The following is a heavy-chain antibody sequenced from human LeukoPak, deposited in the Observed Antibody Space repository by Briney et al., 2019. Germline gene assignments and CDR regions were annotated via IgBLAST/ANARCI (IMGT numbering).Heavy chain of an antibody. J-gene: IGHJ5*02. D-gene: IGHD1-26*01. CDR3: ARDTAPPHSGRFDWWFDP. V-gene: IGHV1-46*01. Sequence: VASVKVSCKASGYTFTSYYMHWVRQAPGQGLEWMGIINPSGGSTSYAQKFQGRVTMTRDTSTSTVYMELSSLRSEDTAVYYCARDTAPPHSGRFDWWFDPWGQGTLVTVSS. CDR2: INPSGGST. CDR1: GYTFTSYY.